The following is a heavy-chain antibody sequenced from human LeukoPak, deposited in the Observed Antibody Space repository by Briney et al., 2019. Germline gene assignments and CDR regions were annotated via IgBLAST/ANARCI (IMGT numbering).Heavy chain of an antibody. CDR3: ARDGSGGGGYFDY. J-gene: IGHJ4*02. CDR2: ISAYNGNT. D-gene: IGHD6-19*01. V-gene: IGHV1-18*01. CDR1: GYTFTSYG. Sequence: ASVKVSCKASGYTFTSYGISWVRQAPGQGLEWMGWISAYNGNTNYAQKLQGRVTMTRNTSISTAHMELSSLSSEDTAVFYCARDGSGGGGYFDYWGQGTLVIVSS.